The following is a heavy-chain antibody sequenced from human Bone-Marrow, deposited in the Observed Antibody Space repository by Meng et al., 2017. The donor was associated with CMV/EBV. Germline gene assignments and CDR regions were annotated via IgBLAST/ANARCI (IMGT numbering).Heavy chain of an antibody. V-gene: IGHV3-30*04. CDR3: AREVPRPGFFDY. CDR2: ISDDENIK. D-gene: IGHD1-1*01. J-gene: IGHJ4*02. Sequence: KISCAATGFTFSAFAMHWARPAPGKGLESVAVISDDENIKYYADSVKCRFTISRDNSENTLYLQMNSLRTEDAAVYDCAREVPRPGFFDYWGQGTLVTVSS. CDR1: GFTFSAFA.